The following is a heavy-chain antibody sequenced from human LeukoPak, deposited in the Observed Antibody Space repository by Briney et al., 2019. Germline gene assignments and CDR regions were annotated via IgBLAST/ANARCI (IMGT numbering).Heavy chain of an antibody. V-gene: IGHV3-30*04. Sequence: GALRLSCAASGFNFVNYAMHWVRQAPGKGLDWVALISYDGSFQSYADSVKGRLTISRDSSTNTVSLQMNSLRDEDTAMYYCAREIRGYYAAYWGQGILVTVSS. CDR1: GFNFVNYA. CDR2: ISYDGSFQ. D-gene: IGHD3-3*01. J-gene: IGHJ4*02. CDR3: AREIRGYYAAY.